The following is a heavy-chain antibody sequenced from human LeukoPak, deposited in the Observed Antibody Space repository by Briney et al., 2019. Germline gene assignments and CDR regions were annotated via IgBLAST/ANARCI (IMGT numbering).Heavy chain of an antibody. D-gene: IGHD6-25*01. J-gene: IGHJ3*02. CDR2: ISGGST. CDR3: ARVLTVRSGGYDAFDI. V-gene: IGHV3-38-3*01. CDR1: GFTVSSNE. Sequence: PGGSLRLSCAASGFTVSSNEMSWVRQAPGKGLEWVSSISGGSTYYADSRKGRFTISRDNSKNTLHLQMNSLRAGDTAVYYCARVLTVRSGGYDAFDIWGQGTMVTVSS.